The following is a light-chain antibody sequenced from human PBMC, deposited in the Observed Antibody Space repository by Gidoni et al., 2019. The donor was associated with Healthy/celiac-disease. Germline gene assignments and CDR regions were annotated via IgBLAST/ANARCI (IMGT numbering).Light chain of an antibody. V-gene: IGKV1-39*01. CDR1: QSISIY. J-gene: IGKJ4*01. CDR2: AAS. Sequence: DIQMTQSPSSLSASVGDRVTITCRASQSISIYLNWYQQKPGKAPKLLIYAASSLQSGVPSRFSGSGSGTDFTLTISSLQPEDFATYYCQQSYSNSLTFGGGTKVEIK. CDR3: QQSYSNSLT.